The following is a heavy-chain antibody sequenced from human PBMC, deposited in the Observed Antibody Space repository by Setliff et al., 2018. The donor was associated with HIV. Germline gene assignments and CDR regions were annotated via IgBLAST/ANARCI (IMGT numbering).Heavy chain of an antibody. CDR3: ARSLTGGAATRAFDI. CDR2: MNPNSGNT. V-gene: IGHV1-8*02. D-gene: IGHD2-15*01. CDR1: GYTFTSYD. J-gene: IGHJ3*02. Sequence: GASVKVSCKASGYTFTSYDINWVRQGTGQGLEWMGWMNPNSGNTGYAQKFQGRATMTRNTSISTAYMELSSLRSEDTAVYYCARSLTGGAATRAFDIWGQGTMVTVSS.